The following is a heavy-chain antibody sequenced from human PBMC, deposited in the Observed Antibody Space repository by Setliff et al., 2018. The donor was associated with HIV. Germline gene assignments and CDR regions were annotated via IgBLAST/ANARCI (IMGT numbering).Heavy chain of an antibody. CDR1: GFTFSSYS. Sequence: GGSLRLSCAASGFTFSSYSMNWVRQAPGKGLEWVSSINSSSSYIYYADSVKGRFTISRDNAKNSLYLQMNSLRAEDTAVYYCARILYYYDSSGYPIDAFDIWGQGTMVTVSS. CDR3: ARILYYYDSSGYPIDAFDI. D-gene: IGHD3-22*01. V-gene: IGHV3-21*01. CDR2: INSSSSYI. J-gene: IGHJ3*02.